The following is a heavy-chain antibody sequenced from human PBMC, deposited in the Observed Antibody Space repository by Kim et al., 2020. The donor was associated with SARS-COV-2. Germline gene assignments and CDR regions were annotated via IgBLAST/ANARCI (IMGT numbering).Heavy chain of an antibody. CDR2: ISGSGGST. J-gene: IGHJ5*02. CDR3: AKDVAVRGKQPNWFDP. D-gene: IGHD3-10*01. CDR1: GFTFSSYA. V-gene: IGHV3-23*01. Sequence: GGSLRLSCAASGFTFSSYAMSWVRQAPGKGLEWVSAISGSGGSTYYADSVKGRFTISRDNSKNTLYLQMNSLRAEDTAVYYCAKDVAVRGKQPNWFDPWGQGTLVTVSS.